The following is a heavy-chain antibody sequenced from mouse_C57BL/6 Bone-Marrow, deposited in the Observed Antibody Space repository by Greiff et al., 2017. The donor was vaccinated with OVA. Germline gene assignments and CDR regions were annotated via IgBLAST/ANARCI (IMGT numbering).Heavy chain of an antibody. CDR2: IYPGSGST. Sequence: VQLQQPGAELVKPGASVQMSFPSSFSPFPRYWLTWLKQRPGQGLEWIGDIYPGSGSTNYNEKFKSKATLTVDTSSSTAYMQLSSLTSEDSAVYYCARTYYDLAWFAYWGQGTLVTVSA. D-gene: IGHD2-10*01. CDR3: ARTYYDLAWFAY. CDR1: FSPFPRYW. V-gene: IGHV1-55*01. J-gene: IGHJ3*01.